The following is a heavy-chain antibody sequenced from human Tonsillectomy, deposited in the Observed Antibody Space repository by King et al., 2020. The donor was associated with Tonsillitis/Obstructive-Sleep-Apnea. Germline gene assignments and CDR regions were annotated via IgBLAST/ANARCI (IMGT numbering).Heavy chain of an antibody. Sequence: VQLQESGPGLVKPSETLSLTCTVSGGSISTYYWSWIRQPPGKGLEWIGYIYYNGSTNYNPSLKSRVTISVDTSKNQFSLRLSSVTAADTAVYYCAREGKIDAFDIWGQGTMVTVSS. CDR3: AREGKIDAFDI. CDR1: GGSISTYY. V-gene: IGHV4-59*01. J-gene: IGHJ3*02. CDR2: IYYNGST.